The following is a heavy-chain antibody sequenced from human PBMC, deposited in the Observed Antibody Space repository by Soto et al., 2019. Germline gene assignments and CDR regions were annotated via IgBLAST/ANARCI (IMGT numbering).Heavy chain of an antibody. CDR2: IYYSGST. Sequence: SETLSLTCTVSGGSVSSGSYYWSWIRQPPGKGLEWIGYIYYSGSTNYNPSLKSRVTISVDTSKNQFSLKLSSVTAADTAVYYCARVRFPYSDYWGQGTLVTLS. V-gene: IGHV4-61*01. CDR1: GGSVSSGSYY. CDR3: ARVRFPYSDY. J-gene: IGHJ4*02.